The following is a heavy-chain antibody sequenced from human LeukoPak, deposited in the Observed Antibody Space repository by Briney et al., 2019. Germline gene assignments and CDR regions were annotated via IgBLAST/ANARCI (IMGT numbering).Heavy chain of an antibody. V-gene: IGHV3-23*01. D-gene: IGHD3-22*01. CDR3: AKDAPRDSSGYFYFDY. CDR1: GFTFSSYA. J-gene: IGHJ4*02. CDR2: ISGSGGST. Sequence: PGGSLSLSCAASGFTFSSYAMSWVRQAPGKGLEWVSAISGSGGSTYYADSVKGRFTISRDNSKNTLYLQMNSLRAEDTAVYYCAKDAPRDSSGYFYFDYWGQGTLVTVSS.